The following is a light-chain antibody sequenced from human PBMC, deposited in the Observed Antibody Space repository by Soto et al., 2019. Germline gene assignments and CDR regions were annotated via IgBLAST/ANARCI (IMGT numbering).Light chain of an antibody. CDR2: KAS. Sequence: DIQMTQSPSTLSASVGDRVTITCRASQSISRLLAWYQQKPGRAPSLLIYKASTLESGVPSRFSGSTSGTEFTLTISSLQPDDVATYYCQQYNSYPLTFGQGTRLEIK. J-gene: IGKJ5*01. V-gene: IGKV1-5*03. CDR1: QSISRL. CDR3: QQYNSYPLT.